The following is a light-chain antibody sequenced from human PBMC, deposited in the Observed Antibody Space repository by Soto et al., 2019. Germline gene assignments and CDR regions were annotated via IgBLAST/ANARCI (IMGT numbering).Light chain of an antibody. J-gene: IGKJ2*01. CDR2: GAS. CDR3: QQYNNWPPYT. CDR1: QSVSSN. V-gene: IGKV3-15*01. Sequence: EIVMTQSPATLSVSPGERATLSCRASQSVSSNLAWYQQKPGQAPRLLIYGASTRATGIPARFSGSGSGTEFTLTISSLLSEAFAVYYCQQYNNWPPYTFGQGTKLEIK.